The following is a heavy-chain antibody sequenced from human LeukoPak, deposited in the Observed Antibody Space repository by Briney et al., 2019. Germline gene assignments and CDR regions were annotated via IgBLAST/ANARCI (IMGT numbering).Heavy chain of an antibody. J-gene: IGHJ4*02. CDR1: GFTVSSNY. CDR3: ASTYYGSGSYFAY. Sequence: GSLRLSCAAPGFTVSSNYMSWVRQAPGKGLEWVSVIYSGGSTYYADSVKGRFTISRDNSKNTLYLQMNSLRAEDTAVYYCASTYYGSGSYFAYWGQGTLVTVSS. D-gene: IGHD3-10*01. CDR2: IYSGGST. V-gene: IGHV3-66*01.